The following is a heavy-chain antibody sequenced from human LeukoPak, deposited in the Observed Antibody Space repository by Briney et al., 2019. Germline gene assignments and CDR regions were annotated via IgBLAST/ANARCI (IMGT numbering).Heavy chain of an antibody. CDR1: GYTFTSYG. CDR3: ARGHYYDSSGYYYGY. J-gene: IGHJ4*02. D-gene: IGHD3-22*01. V-gene: IGHV1-2*02. CDR2: INPNSGGT. Sequence: ASVKVSCKASGYTFTSYGISWVRQAPGQGLEWMGWINPNSGGTNYAQKFQGRVTMTRDTSISTAYMELSRLRSDDTAVYYCARGHYYDSSGYYYGYWGQGTLVTVSS.